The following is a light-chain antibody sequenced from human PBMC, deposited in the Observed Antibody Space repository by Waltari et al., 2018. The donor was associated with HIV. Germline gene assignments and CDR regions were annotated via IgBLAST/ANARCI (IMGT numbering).Light chain of an antibody. CDR1: SSHIGSNT. J-gene: IGLJ2*01. CDR3: AAWDDSLNCVV. CDR2: TNN. V-gene: IGLV1-44*01. Sequence: QSVLAQPPSASGTPGQRVTISCSGSSSHIGSNTVNWYQQLTGTAPKLLIYTNNQRPSGVPDRFSGSKACTSASLAISGLQSEDEVYYYCAAWDDSLNCVVFGGGTKLTVL.